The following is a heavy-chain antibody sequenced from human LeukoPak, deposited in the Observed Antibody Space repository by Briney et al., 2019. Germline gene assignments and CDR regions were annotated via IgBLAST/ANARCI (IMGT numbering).Heavy chain of an antibody. CDR2: IYTSGST. CDR1: GGSISSYY. V-gene: IGHV4-4*07. Sequence: SETLSLTCTVSGGSISSYYWSWIRQPAGKGLEWIGRIYTSGSTNYNPSLKSRVTMSVDTSKNQLSLKLSSVTAADTAVYYCARDRDGYDEGDAFDIWGQGTMVTVSS. D-gene: IGHD5-12*01. J-gene: IGHJ3*02. CDR3: ARDRDGYDEGDAFDI.